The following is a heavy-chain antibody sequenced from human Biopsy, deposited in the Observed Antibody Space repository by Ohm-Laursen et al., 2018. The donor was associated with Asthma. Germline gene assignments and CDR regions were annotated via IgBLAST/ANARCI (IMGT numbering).Heavy chain of an antibody. Sequence: SLRLSCAASGFTFRSYGMHWVHQAPGKGLEWVAVISYDGSNKYYADSVKGRFTISRDNSKNTLYLQMNSLRAEDTAVYYCARDAWELQKPYAYYFDYWGQGTLVTVSS. CDR3: ARDAWELQKPYAYYFDY. CDR2: ISYDGSNK. CDR1: GFTFRSYG. V-gene: IGHV3-30*19. D-gene: IGHD1-26*01. J-gene: IGHJ4*02.